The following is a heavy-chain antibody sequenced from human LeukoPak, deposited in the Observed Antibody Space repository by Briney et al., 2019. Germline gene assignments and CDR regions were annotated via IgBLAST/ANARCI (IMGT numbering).Heavy chain of an antibody. CDR1: GFTFSTYA. V-gene: IGHV3-64*01. CDR2: ISSNGDIT. D-gene: IGHD1-26*01. J-gene: IGHJ4*02. CDR3: GRASAWDIKDY. Sequence: GGSLRLSCAASGFTFSTYAMQWVRQAPGKGLEYVSAISSNGDITSYANSVKGRFAISRDNSKNTLYLQMGSLRTEDMAVYYCGRASAWDIKDYWGQGTLVTVSS.